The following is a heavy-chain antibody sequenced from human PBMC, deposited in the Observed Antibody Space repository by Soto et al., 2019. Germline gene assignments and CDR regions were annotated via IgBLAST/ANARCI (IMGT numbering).Heavy chain of an antibody. CDR1: GDSISSGDYY. Sequence: TSETLSLTCTVAGDSISSGDYYWSWIRQHPGDGLEWIGYIYYSGSTYYNPSLKSRVTISVDTSKNQFSLKLSSVTAADTAVYYCAGVRGVNWFDPWGQGTLVTVSS. D-gene: IGHD3-10*01. CDR2: IYYSGST. J-gene: IGHJ5*02. CDR3: AGVRGVNWFDP. V-gene: IGHV4-31*03.